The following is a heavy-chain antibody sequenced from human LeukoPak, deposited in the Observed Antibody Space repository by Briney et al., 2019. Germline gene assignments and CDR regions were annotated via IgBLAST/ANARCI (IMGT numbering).Heavy chain of an antibody. Sequence: GGSLRLSCAASGFTFSSYAMHWVRQAPGKGLEWVAVISYDGSNKYYADSVKGRFTISRDNSKNTLYLQMNSLRAEDTAVYYCAREGGTVAGYYYYGMAVWGQGTTVTVSS. D-gene: IGHD6-19*01. CDR2: ISYDGSNK. V-gene: IGHV3-30*04. J-gene: IGHJ6*02. CDR1: GFTFSSYA. CDR3: AREGGTVAGYYYYGMAV.